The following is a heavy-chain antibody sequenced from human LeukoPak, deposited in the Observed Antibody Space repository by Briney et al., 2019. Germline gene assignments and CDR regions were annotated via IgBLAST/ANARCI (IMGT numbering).Heavy chain of an antibody. D-gene: IGHD6-13*01. J-gene: IGHJ4*02. CDR1: GYTFTSYY. V-gene: IGHV1-46*01. CDR2: INPSGGST. CDR3: ARTLYISAAPGGFDY. Sequence: GASVTVSCKASGYTFTSYYMHWVRQAPGQGLEWMGIINPSGGSTSYAQKFQGRVTMTRDTSTSAVYMELNTLRSDDTAVYYCARTLYISAAPGGFDYWGQGTLVTVSS.